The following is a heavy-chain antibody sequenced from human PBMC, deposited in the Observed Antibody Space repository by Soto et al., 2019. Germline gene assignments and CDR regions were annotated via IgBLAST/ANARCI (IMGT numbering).Heavy chain of an antibody. J-gene: IGHJ5*02. CDR1: GGSISSSNW. V-gene: IGHV4-4*02. CDR3: ARELGDCSGGSCLRDNWVDP. Sequence: QVQLQESGPGLVKPSGTLSLTCAVSGGSISSSNWWSWVRQPPGKGLEWIGEIYHSGSTNYNPSLKSRVTISVDKSKNQFSLKLSSVTAADTAVYYCARELGDCSGGSCLRDNWVDPWGQGTLVTVSS. D-gene: IGHD2-15*01. CDR2: IYHSGST.